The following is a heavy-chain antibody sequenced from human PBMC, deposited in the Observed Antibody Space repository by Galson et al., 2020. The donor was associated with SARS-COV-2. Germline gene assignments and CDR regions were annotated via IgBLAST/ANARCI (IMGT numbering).Heavy chain of an antibody. CDR3: ARAWFGELLYWWFDP. D-gene: IGHD3-10*01. CDR2: INAGNGNT. J-gene: IGHJ5*02. V-gene: IGHV1-3*01. CDR1: GYTFTSYA. Sequence: ASVKVSCKASGYTFTSYAMHWVRQAPGQRLEWMGWINAGNGNTKYSQKFQGRVTITRDTSASTAYMELSSLRSEDTAVYYCARAWFGELLYWWFDPWGQGTLVTVSS.